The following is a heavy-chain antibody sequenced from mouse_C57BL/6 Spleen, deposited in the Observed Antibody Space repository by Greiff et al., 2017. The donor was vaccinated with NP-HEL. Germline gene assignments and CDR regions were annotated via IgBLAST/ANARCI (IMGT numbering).Heavy chain of an antibody. CDR2: IDPEDGDT. Sequence: EVKLMESGAELVRPGASVKLSCTASGFNIKDYYMHWVKQRPEQGLEWIGRIDPEDGDTEYAPKFQGKATMTADTSSNTAYLQLSSLTSEDTAVYYCTLYDYDRAMDYWGQGTSVTVSS. D-gene: IGHD2-4*01. CDR1: GFNIKDYY. CDR3: TLYDYDRAMDY. V-gene: IGHV14-1*01. J-gene: IGHJ4*01.